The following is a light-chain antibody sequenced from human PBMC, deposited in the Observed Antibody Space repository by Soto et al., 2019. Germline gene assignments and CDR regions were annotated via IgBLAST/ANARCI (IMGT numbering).Light chain of an antibody. Sequence: QAALTQPASVARSPGQSITTSRTGTSSGVGDYNYVSWYQQHPGKAPKLMIYEVSNRPSGVSNRFSGSKSGNAASLTISGLQAEDEADYYCSSYTSSSTGVFGTGTKVTVL. CDR3: SSYTSSSTGV. CDR2: EVS. CDR1: SSGVGDYNY. J-gene: IGLJ1*01. V-gene: IGLV2-14*01.